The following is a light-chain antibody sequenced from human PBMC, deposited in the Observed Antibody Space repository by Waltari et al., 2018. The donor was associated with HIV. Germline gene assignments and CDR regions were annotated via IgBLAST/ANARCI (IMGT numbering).Light chain of an antibody. Sequence: QSVLTQPPSVSGAPGQRAIISCTGRSSNIGAREDVHWYQQLPGAVPKVLIYGNTNRPSGVPDRFSGSKSGASASLAIAGLQTDDEADYYCQSYDNGLNAVVFGGGTRLTVL. J-gene: IGLJ2*01. CDR1: SSNIGARED. CDR2: GNT. CDR3: QSYDNGLNAVV. V-gene: IGLV1-40*01.